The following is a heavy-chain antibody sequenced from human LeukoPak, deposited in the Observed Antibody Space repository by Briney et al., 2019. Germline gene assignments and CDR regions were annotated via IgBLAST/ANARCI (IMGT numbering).Heavy chain of an antibody. V-gene: IGHV1-2*02. Sequence: ASVKVSCKASGYTFTGYYMHWVRQAPGQGLEWMGWINPNSGGTNYAQKFQGRVTMTRDTSISTAYMELSRLRSDDTAVYYCARDDSSGYYYILYGAFDIWGQGTMVTVSS. CDR3: ARDDSSGYYYILYGAFDI. CDR2: INPNSGGT. J-gene: IGHJ3*02. CDR1: GYTFTGYY. D-gene: IGHD3-22*01.